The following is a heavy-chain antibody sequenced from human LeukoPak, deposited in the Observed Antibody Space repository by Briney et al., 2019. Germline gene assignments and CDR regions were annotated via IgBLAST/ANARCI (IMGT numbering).Heavy chain of an antibody. CDR1: GGSFSGYY. V-gene: IGHV4-34*01. Sequence: PSETLSLTCAVYGGSFSGYYWSWIRQPPGKGLEWIGEINHSGSTNYNPSLKSRVTISVDTSKNQFSLKLSSVTAADTAVYYCARGGGLTDYGDYVYWGQGTLVTVSS. CDR2: INHSGST. CDR3: ARGGGLTDYGDYVY. D-gene: IGHD4-17*01. J-gene: IGHJ4*02.